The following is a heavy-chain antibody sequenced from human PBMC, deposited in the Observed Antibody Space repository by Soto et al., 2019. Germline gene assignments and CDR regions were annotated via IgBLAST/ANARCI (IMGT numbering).Heavy chain of an antibody. CDR3: ARPGYSYGYWSGFDP. V-gene: IGHV4-34*01. CDR1: GGSFSGYY. D-gene: IGHD5-18*01. Sequence: QSQTLSLTCAVYGGSFSGYYWSWIRQPPGKGLEWIGEINHSGSTNYNPSLKSRVTISVDTSKNQFSLKLSSVTAADTAVYYCARPGYSYGYWSGFDPWGQGTLVTVSS. CDR2: INHSGST. J-gene: IGHJ5*02.